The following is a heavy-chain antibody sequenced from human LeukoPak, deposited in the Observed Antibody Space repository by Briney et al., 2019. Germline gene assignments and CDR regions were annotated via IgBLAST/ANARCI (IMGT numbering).Heavy chain of an antibody. CDR1: GGSIGSYY. CDR2: IYTSGST. V-gene: IGHV4-4*07. D-gene: IGHD6-19*01. J-gene: IGHJ4*02. Sequence: PSETLSLTCTVSGGSIGSYYWSWIRQPAGKGLEWIGRIYTSGSTNYNPSLKSRVTMSVGTSKNQFSLKLSSVTAADTAVYYCAVYAAVVSIAVAGSDYWGQGTLVTVSS. CDR3: AVYAAVVSIAVAGSDY.